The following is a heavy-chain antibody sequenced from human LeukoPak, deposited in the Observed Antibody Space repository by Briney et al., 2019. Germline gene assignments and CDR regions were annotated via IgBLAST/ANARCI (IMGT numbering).Heavy chain of an antibody. V-gene: IGHV4-59*01. D-gene: IGHD4-17*01. CDR1: GGSISSYY. CDR3: ARGGDDYGDYPGIYYYYYMDV. Sequence: SETLSLTCTVSGGSISSYYWSWIRQPPGKGLEWIGYIYYSGSTNYNPSLKRRVTISVDTSKNQFSLKLSSVTAADTAVYYCARGGDDYGDYPGIYYYYYMDVWGKGTTVTVSS. CDR2: IYYSGST. J-gene: IGHJ6*03.